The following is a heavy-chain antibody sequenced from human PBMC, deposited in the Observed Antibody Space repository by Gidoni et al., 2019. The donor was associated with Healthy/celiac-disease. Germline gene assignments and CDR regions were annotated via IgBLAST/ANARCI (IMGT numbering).Heavy chain of an antibody. V-gene: IGHV3-33*01. CDR1: GFTFSSYG. J-gene: IGHJ5*02. CDR3: ARELDTAMVTGWFDP. Sequence: QVQLVASGGGVVQPGRSLRLSCAASGFTFSSYGMHWVRQAPGKGREWLAVIWYYGSNKYYADSVKGRFSISREKSKNTLYLQMNSRRAEDTAVYYCARELDTAMVTGWFDPCGQGTLVTGSS. D-gene: IGHD5-18*01. CDR2: IWYYGSNK.